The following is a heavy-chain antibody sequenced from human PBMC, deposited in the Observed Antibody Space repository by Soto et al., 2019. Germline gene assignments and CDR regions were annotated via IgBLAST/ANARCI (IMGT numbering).Heavy chain of an antibody. Sequence: GGSLRLSCAVFGFIFSNYAMSWVRQAPGKGLEWVSSISGSGGSTYHADSVKGRFTISRDNSKNTLYLQMNSLRAEDTAVYYCAKGQSGYSSTWYGYWGQGILVTVSS. CDR1: GFIFSNYA. CDR3: AKGQSGYSSTWYGY. V-gene: IGHV3-23*01. CDR2: ISGSGGST. J-gene: IGHJ4*02. D-gene: IGHD6-13*01.